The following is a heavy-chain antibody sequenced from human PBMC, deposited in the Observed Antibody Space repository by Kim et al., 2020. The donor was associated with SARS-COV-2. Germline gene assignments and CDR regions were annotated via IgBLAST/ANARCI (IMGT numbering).Heavy chain of an antibody. V-gene: IGHV3-30*18. Sequence: GGSLRLSCAASGFTFSSYGMHWVRQAPGKGLEWVSVISYDGSNKYYADSVKGRFTISRDNSKNTLYLQMNSLRAEDTAVYYCAKDQSSIAPDYGMDVWGQGTTVTVSS. CDR1: GFTFSSYG. J-gene: IGHJ6*02. CDR2: ISYDGSNK. CDR3: AKDQSSIAPDYGMDV. D-gene: IGHD6-6*01.